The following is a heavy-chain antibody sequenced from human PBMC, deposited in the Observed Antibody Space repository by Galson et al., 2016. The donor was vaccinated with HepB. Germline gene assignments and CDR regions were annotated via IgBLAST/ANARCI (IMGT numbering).Heavy chain of an antibody. CDR2: INYSGDT. CDR3: ASIVVVSSAPTNHFDY. CDR1: GGSISSTTYY. J-gene: IGHJ4*02. D-gene: IGHD2-21*01. V-gene: IGHV4-39*01. Sequence: SLTCSVSGGSISSTTYYWVWIRQSPGKGPEWIGSINYSGDTYYDESLKSRVTISVDTSKSQFSLRLRSVTAADTAVYYCASIVVVSSAPTNHFDYWGQGMLVTVSS.